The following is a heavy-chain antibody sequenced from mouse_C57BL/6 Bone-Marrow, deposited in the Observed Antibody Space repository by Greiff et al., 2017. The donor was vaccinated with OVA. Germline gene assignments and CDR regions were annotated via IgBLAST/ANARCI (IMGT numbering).Heavy chain of an antibody. Sequence: QVQLQQPGAELVKPGASVKMSCKASGYTFTSYWITWVKQRPGQGLEWIGDIYPGSGSTNNNEKFKSKATLTVDTSSSTAYMQLSSLTSEDSAVYDCARCYDYDQAWFAYWGQGTLVTVSA. V-gene: IGHV1-55*01. CDR3: ARCYDYDQAWFAY. CDR1: GYTFTSYW. D-gene: IGHD2-4*01. J-gene: IGHJ3*01. CDR2: IYPGSGST.